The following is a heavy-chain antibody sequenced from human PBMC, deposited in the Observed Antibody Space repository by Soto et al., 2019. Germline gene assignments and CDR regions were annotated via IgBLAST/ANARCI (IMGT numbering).Heavy chain of an antibody. CDR1: GYTFTSYY. Sequence: ASVKVSCKASGYTFTSYYMHWVRQAPGQGLEWMGIINPSGGSTSYAQKFQGRVTMTRDTSISTAYMELSRLRSDDTAVYYCARAPRGSSGWPYFDYWGQGTLVTVSS. CDR3: ARAPRGSSGWPYFDY. CDR2: INPSGGST. V-gene: IGHV1-46*01. D-gene: IGHD6-19*01. J-gene: IGHJ4*02.